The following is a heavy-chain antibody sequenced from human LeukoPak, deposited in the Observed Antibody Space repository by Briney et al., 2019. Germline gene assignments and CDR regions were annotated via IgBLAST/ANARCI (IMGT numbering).Heavy chain of an antibody. J-gene: IGHJ4*02. CDR2: ISAYNGNT. V-gene: IGHV1-18*01. CDR1: GYSFSSYG. Sequence: ASVKVSCKASGYSFSSYGISWVRQAPGQGLEWMGWISAYNGNTNYAQKLQGRVTMTTDRSTSTAYMELRRLRSDETAVYYCARDAAEDYYDSNGSFDYWGQGTLVTVSS. CDR3: ARDAAEDYYDSNGSFDY. D-gene: IGHD3-22*01.